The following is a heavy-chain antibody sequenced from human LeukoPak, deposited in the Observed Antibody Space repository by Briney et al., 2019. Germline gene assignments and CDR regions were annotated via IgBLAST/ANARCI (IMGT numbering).Heavy chain of an antibody. CDR2: ISGRGGST. V-gene: IGHV3-23*01. CDR1: GFTFSSYA. Sequence: PGGSLRLSCAASGFTFSSYAMSWVRQAPGKGLEWVSAISGRGGSTYYADSVKGRFTISRDNSKNTLYLHMNSLRAEDTAVYYCAKDSGGRKRAFDYWGQGTLVTVSS. J-gene: IGHJ4*02. CDR3: AKDSGGRKRAFDY. D-gene: IGHD1-26*01.